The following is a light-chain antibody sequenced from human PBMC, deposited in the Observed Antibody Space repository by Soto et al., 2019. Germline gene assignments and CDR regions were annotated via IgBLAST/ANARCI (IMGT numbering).Light chain of an antibody. CDR2: SGD. CDR1: SSNIRSNT. Sequence: QSVLSQLPSASGTLGQRVTISCSASSSNIRSNTVNWYLHLPGAAPKLLIYSGDRRPSGVPDRFSGSRSGTSTSLAISGLQSEDEADYYCAAWDDSLDGPVFGGGTKLTVL. J-gene: IGLJ2*01. CDR3: AAWDDSLDGPV. V-gene: IGLV1-44*01.